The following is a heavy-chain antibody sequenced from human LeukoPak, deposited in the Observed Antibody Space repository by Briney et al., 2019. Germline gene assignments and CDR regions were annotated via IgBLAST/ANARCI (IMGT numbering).Heavy chain of an antibody. D-gene: IGHD2-2*01. CDR1: GGSISSYY. CDR2: IYYSGST. J-gene: IGHJ5*02. Sequence: SETVSLTCTVSGGSISSYYWSWIRQPPGKGLEWIGYIYYSGSTNYNPSLKSRVTISVDTSKNQFSLNLSSVTAADTAVYYCARHVGYCGSTSCYPWFDPWGEGSVVTVSS. V-gene: IGHV4-59*08. CDR3: ARHVGYCGSTSCYPWFDP.